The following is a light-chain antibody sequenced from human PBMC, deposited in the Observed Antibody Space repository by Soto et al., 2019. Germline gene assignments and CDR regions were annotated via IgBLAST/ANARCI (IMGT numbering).Light chain of an antibody. J-gene: IGKJ4*01. CDR1: QCISSW. CDR3: QQANSFPLT. V-gene: IGKV1D-12*01. Sequence: DIQMTQSPYSVSASVGARVTITCRASQCISSWLAWYQQKPGKAPMLLIYAASSLQSGVPSRFSGSGSGTVFTLTISSLQPEDFATYYCQQANSFPLTFGGGTKVEIK. CDR2: AAS.